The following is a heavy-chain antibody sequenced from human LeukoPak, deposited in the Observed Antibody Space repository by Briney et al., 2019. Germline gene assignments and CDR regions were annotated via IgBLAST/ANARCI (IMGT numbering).Heavy chain of an antibody. CDR3: ARARTSGGYPIPFDY. V-gene: IGHV3-48*03. CDR2: ISSSGSTI. J-gene: IGHJ4*02. Sequence: GGSLRLSCAASGFTFSSYEMNWVRQAPGKGLEWVSYISSSGSTIYYADSVKGRFTISRDNAKNSLYLQMNSLRAEDTAVYYFARARTSGGYPIPFDYWGQGTLVTVSS. CDR1: GFTFSSYE. D-gene: IGHD1-26*01.